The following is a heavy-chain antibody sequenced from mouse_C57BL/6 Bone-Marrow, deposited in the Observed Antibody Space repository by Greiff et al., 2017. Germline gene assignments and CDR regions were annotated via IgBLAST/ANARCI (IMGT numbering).Heavy chain of an antibody. D-gene: IGHD1-1*01. CDR1: GFNIQDYY. V-gene: IGHV14-1*01. Sequence: EVKLQESGAELVRPGASVKLSCTASGFNIQDYYMHWVKQRPEQGLEWIGRIDPEDGDTEYAPKFQGKATMTADTSSNTAYLQLSSLTSEDTAVYYCTTAAFYGSSPSYFDYWGQGTTLTVSS. CDR2: IDPEDGDT. CDR3: TTAAFYGSSPSYFDY. J-gene: IGHJ2*01.